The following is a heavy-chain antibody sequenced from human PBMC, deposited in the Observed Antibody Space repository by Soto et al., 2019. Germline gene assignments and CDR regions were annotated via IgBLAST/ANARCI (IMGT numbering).Heavy chain of an antibody. V-gene: IGHV4-61*01. CDR2: IYYSGST. J-gene: IGHJ6*02. D-gene: IGHD3-10*02. CDR1: GGSVSSGSYY. CDR3: ARDRGPLFGEFPGYWYYGMDA. Sequence: PSETLSLTCTVSGGSVSSGSYYWSWIRQPPGKGLEWIGYIYYSGSTNYNPSLKSRVTISVDTSKNQFSLKLSSVTAADTAVYYCARDRGPLFGEFPGYWYYGMDAWGQGTTVTVSS.